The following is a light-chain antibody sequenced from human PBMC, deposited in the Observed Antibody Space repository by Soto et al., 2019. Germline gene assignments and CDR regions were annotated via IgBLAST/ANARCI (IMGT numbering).Light chain of an antibody. V-gene: IGLV1-47*01. J-gene: IGLJ2*01. Sequence: QAVVTQPPSASGTPGQRVTISCSGSSSNIGSNYVYWYQQLPGTAPKLLIYRNNQRPSGVPDRSSGSKSGTSASLAISGLRSEDEADYYCAAWDDSLSGPLFGGGTKLTVL. CDR2: RNN. CDR3: AAWDDSLSGPL. CDR1: SSNIGSNY.